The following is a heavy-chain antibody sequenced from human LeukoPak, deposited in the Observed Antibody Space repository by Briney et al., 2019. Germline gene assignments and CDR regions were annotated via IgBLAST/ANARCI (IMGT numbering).Heavy chain of an antibody. Sequence: PGGSLRLSCAASGFTFSNHGTHWVRQAPGKGLEWVAVIWYDGGNKYYADSVTGRFAVSRDNYKNTFDLQMDSLRADDTAVYYCARDISSRRLDYWGQGTLVTVSS. CDR3: ARDISSRRLDY. D-gene: IGHD6-6*01. V-gene: IGHV3-33*01. CDR2: IWYDGGNK. CDR1: GFTFSNHG. J-gene: IGHJ4*02.